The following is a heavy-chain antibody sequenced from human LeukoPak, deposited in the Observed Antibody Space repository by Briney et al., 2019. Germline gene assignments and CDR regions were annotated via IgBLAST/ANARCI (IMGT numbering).Heavy chain of an antibody. CDR1: GFAFNSYW. V-gene: IGHV3-7*03. D-gene: IGHD2-8*01. CDR3: ANEEWYRFDY. Sequence: GGSLRLSCAASGFAFNSYWMSWARQTPGKGLEWVATMDGGGSATYYVDSVKGRFTITRDNAKNSLFLQMNSLRAEDTALYYCANEEWYRFDYWGQGTLVTVPS. CDR2: MDGGGSAT. J-gene: IGHJ4*02.